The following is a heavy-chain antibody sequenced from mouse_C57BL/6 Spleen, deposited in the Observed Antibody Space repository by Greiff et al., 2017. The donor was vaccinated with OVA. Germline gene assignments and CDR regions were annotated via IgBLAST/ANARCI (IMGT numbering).Heavy chain of an antibody. CDR2: IYPGDGDT. CDR3: ARYYGSSYGYFDV. CDR1: GYAFSSSW. Sequence: QLQQSGPELVKPGASVKISCKASGYAFSSSWMNWVKQRPGKGLEWIGRIYPGDGDTNYNGKFKGKATLTADKSSSTAYMQLSSLTSEDSAVYFCARYYGSSYGYFDVWGTGTTVTVSS. V-gene: IGHV1-82*01. D-gene: IGHD1-1*01. J-gene: IGHJ1*03.